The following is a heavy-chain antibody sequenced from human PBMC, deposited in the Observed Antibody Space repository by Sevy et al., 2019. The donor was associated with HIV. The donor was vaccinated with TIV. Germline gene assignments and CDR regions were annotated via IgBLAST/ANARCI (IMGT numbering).Heavy chain of an antibody. CDR1: GFFFSHYE. CDR2: ISTSGSTI. Sequence: GGSLRLSCKASGFFFSHYEMNWVRQAPGKGLEWVSYISTSGSTIYYADSMKGRFTVSRDNAKNSLYLRMNSLKADDTALYYCALDIDSSSYSYAFDLWGQGTMVTVSS. J-gene: IGHJ3*01. V-gene: IGHV3-48*03. CDR3: ALDIDSSSYSYAFDL. D-gene: IGHD3-22*01.